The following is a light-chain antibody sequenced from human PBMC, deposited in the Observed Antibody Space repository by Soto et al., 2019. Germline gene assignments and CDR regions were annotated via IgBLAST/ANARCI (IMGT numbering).Light chain of an antibody. CDR2: AAS. Sequence: DMQLTQSLSSLSAFVGNRVTLTCRASQGISNDLAWYQQKPGKVPKLLIYAASTLQSGVPSRFSGSVSGTDFSLTISSLQPDDYATYYCQQSCSSLRTFGQGTKVDIK. V-gene: IGKV1-27*01. J-gene: IGKJ1*01. CDR3: QQSCSSLRT. CDR1: QGISND.